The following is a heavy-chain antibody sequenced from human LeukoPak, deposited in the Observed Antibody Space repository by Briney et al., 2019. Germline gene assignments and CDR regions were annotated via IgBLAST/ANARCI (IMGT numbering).Heavy chain of an antibody. Sequence: GGSLRLSCAASGFTFSSYAMHWVRQAPGKGLEWVAVISYDGSNKYYADSVKGRFTISRDNSKNTLYLQMNSLRAEDTAVYYCARSARVPYKYYFDYWGQGTLVTVSS. D-gene: IGHD3-10*01. CDR3: ARSARVPYKYYFDY. J-gene: IGHJ4*02. CDR2: ISYDGSNK. CDR1: GFTFSSYA. V-gene: IGHV3-30-3*01.